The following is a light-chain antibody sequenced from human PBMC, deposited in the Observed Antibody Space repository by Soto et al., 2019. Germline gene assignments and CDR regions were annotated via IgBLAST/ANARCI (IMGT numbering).Light chain of an antibody. CDR3: QQYYSYPVT. CDR1: QGISSN. Sequence: AIRMTQSPSSLSASTGDRVTITCRASQGISSNLAWYQQKPGKAPNLLIYAASTLQSGVPSRFSGSGSGTDFTLTISCLQSEDFATYYCQQYYSYPVTFDQGTKVEIK. V-gene: IGKV1-8*01. J-gene: IGKJ1*01. CDR2: AAS.